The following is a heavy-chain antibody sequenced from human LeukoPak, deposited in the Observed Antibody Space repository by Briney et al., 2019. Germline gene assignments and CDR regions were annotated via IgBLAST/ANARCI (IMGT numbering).Heavy chain of an antibody. CDR2: IYYRGST. Sequence: SETLSLTCTVSGGSISSDYWSWIRQPPGKGLEWIGYIYYRGSTNYNPSLKSRVTISVDTSKNQFSLKLSSVTAADTAVYYCARGPPMVYARRKNWFDPWGQGTLVTVSS. D-gene: IGHD2-8*01. V-gene: IGHV4-59*12. CDR3: ARGPPMVYARRKNWFDP. J-gene: IGHJ5*02. CDR1: GGSISSDY.